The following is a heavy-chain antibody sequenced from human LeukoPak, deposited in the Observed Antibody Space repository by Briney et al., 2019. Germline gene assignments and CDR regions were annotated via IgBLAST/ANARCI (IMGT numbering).Heavy chain of an antibody. Sequence: SETLSLTCAVYGGSFSGYYWSWIRQPPGKGLEWIGEINHSGSTNYNPSLKSRVTISVDTSKNQFSLKLSSVTTPDTAVYYCARGYTAPRRGPFDYWGQGTLVTVSS. CDR1: GGSFSGYY. V-gene: IGHV4-34*01. CDR2: INHSGST. D-gene: IGHD1-1*01. J-gene: IGHJ4*02. CDR3: ARGYTAPRRGPFDY.